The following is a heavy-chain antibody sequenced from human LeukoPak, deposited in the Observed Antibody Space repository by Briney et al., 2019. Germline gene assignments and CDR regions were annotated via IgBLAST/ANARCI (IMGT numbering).Heavy chain of an antibody. D-gene: IGHD6-6*01. CDR3: ARRPYYYYYMDV. J-gene: IGHJ6*03. Sequence: PTETLSLTCTVSGGSISSYYWSWIRQPPGKGLEWIGYIYYSGSTNYNPSLKSRVTISVDTSKNQFSLKLSSVTAADTAVYYCARRPYYYYYMDVWGKGTTVTVSS. CDR1: GGSISSYY. V-gene: IGHV4-59*01. CDR2: IYYSGST.